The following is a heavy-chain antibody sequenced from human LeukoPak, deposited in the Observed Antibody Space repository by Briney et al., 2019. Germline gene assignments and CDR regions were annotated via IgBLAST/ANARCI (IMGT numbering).Heavy chain of an antibody. CDR1: GDSISSSSYN. D-gene: IGHD3-16*02. J-gene: IGHJ4*02. CDR2: ISYSGST. CDR3: ASVRSHYVWGSYRYAIRN. V-gene: IGHV4-39*07. Sequence: PSETLSLTCSVSGDSISSSSYNWGWIRQPPGKGLEWIGSISYSGSTKYNPSLKSRVTISVDTSKNQFSLKLSSVTAADTAVYYCASVRSHYVWGSYRYAIRNWGQGTLVTVSS.